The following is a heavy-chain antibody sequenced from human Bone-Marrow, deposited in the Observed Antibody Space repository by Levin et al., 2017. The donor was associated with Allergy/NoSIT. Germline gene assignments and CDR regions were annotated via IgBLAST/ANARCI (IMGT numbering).Heavy chain of an antibody. CDR3: AKSIASRRGFDY. CDR2: LSGGGDRT. D-gene: IGHD6-6*01. J-gene: IGHJ4*02. V-gene: IGHV3-23*01. Sequence: GGSLRLSCAASGFSFGTYAMTWVRQAPGKGLEWVSALSGGGDRTYYADSVKGRFTISRDNSKNTLYLQMNSLRAEDTAIYVWAKSIASRRGFDYWGLGTLVTVSS. CDR1: GFSFGTYA.